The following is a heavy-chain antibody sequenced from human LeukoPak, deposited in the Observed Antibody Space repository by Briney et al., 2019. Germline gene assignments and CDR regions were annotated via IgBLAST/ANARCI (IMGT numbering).Heavy chain of an antibody. CDR3: AREALGMVYFDY. CDR2: ISYDGSNK. CDR1: GFTFSSYA. Sequence: GGSLRLSCAASGFTFSSYAMHWVRQAPGKGLEWVAVISYDGSNKYYADSVKGRFTISRDNSKNTLYLQMNSLRAEDTAVYYCAREALGMVYFDYWGQGTPVTVPS. D-gene: IGHD7-27*01. J-gene: IGHJ4*02. V-gene: IGHV3-30-3*01.